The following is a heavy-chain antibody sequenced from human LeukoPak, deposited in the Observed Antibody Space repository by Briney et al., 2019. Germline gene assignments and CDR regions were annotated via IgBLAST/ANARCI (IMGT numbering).Heavy chain of an antibody. D-gene: IGHD2-2*01. CDR1: GGSFSGYY. V-gene: IGHV4-34*01. CDR2: INHSGST. CDR3: ARGLRYCSSTSCHRRFDP. Sequence: NPSETLSLTCAVYGGSFSGYYWSWIRQPPGKGLEWIGEINHSGSTNYNPSLKSRVTISVDTSKNQFSLKLGSVTAADTAVYYCARGLRYCSSTSCHRRFDPWGQGTLVTVSS. J-gene: IGHJ5*02.